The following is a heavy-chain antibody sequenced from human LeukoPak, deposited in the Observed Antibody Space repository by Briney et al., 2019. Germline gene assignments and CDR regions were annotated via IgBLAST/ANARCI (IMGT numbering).Heavy chain of an antibody. Sequence: SETLSLTCTVSGGSISSYYWSWIRQPAGKGLEWIGRIYTSGSTNYNPSLKSRVTMSVDTSKNQFSLKLSSVTAADRAVYYCASAYYYDSSGYYSSFDIWGQGTMVTVSS. CDR3: ASAYYYDSSGYYSSFDI. CDR2: IYTSGST. D-gene: IGHD3-22*01. J-gene: IGHJ3*02. CDR1: GGSISSYY. V-gene: IGHV4-4*07.